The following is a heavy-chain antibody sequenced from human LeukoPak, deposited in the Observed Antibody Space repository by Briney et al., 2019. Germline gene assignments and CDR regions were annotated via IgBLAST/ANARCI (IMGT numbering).Heavy chain of an antibody. V-gene: IGHV1-69*13. D-gene: IGHD2-15*01. CDR2: IIPVFGTA. CDR1: GGTFSSYA. J-gene: IGHJ6*02. Sequence: SVKVSCKASGGTFSSYAISWVRQAPGQGLEWMGGIIPVFGTANYAQKFQGRVTITADESTSTAYMELSSLRSEDTAVYYCARDHCSGGSCFDYYYYYGMDIWGQGTTVTVSS. CDR3: ARDHCSGGSCFDYYYYYGMDI.